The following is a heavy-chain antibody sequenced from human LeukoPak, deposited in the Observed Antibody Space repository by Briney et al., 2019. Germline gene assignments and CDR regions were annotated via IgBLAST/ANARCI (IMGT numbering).Heavy chain of an antibody. J-gene: IGHJ4*02. CDR3: ARDQEGFDY. CDR1: GYIFTSNY. V-gene: IGHV1-46*01. CDR2: IYPRDGST. Sequence: ASVTVSCTASGYIFTSNYIHWVRQAPGQGLEWMGMIYPRDGSTSYAQKFQGRVTVTRDTSTSTVHMELSGLRSEDTAVYYCARDQEGFDYWGQGTLVTVSS.